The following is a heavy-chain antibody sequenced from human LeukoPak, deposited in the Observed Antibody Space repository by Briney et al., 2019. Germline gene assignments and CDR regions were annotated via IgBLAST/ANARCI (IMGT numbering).Heavy chain of an antibody. D-gene: IGHD6-13*01. CDR2: IYYSGST. J-gene: IGHJ4*02. V-gene: IGHV4-59*01. CDR3: ARSGHSHLDY. Sequence: PSETLSLTCAVYGGSFSGYYWSWIRQPPGKGLEWIGYIYYSGSTNYNPSLKSRVTISVDTPKNQFSLKLSSVTAADTAVYYCARSGHSHLDYWGQGTLVTVSS. CDR1: GGSFSGYY.